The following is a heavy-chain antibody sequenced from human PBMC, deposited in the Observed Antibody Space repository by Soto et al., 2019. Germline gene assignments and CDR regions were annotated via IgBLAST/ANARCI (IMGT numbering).Heavy chain of an antibody. D-gene: IGHD3-10*01. J-gene: IGHJ5*02. CDR3: ARDLPYYYGSGEDWFDP. Sequence: QVQLVQSGAEVKKPGSSVKVSCKASGGTFSSYAISWVRQAPGQGLEWMGGIIPIFGTANYAQKFQGRVTITADESTSTDYMERSSLRSEDTAVYYCARDLPYYYGSGEDWFDPWGQGTLVTVSS. CDR2: IIPIFGTA. V-gene: IGHV1-69*12. CDR1: GGTFSSYA.